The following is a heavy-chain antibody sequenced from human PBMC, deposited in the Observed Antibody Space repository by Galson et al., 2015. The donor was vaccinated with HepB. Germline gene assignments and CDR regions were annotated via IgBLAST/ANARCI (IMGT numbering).Heavy chain of an antibody. V-gene: IGHV3-48*02. CDR2: ISSTGTTI. CDR3: ARVVFGSGKSPAYWYFDL. D-gene: IGHD3-10*01. CDR1: GFTFGTYT. Sequence: LRLSCAASGFTFGTYTMNWVRQAPGKGLESVSYISSTGTTIYYADSVKGRFTVSRDNAQNSLDLQMNSLRDEETAVYYCARVVFGSGKSPAYWYFDLCGRGTLVTVSS. J-gene: IGHJ2*01.